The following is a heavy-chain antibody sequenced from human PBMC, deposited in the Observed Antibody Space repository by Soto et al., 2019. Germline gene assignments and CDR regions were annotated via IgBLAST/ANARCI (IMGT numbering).Heavy chain of an antibody. CDR1: GFIFTSYS. Sequence: GGPLRLSCAASGFIFTSYSMVWVRQAPGKGLEWVSSISSRSDSIFYADSVKGRFTISRDNAQNSLYLQMNSLTSEDTAVYYCARVAYWGPGTQVTVSS. CDR3: ARVAY. CDR2: ISSRSDSI. V-gene: IGHV3-21*01. J-gene: IGHJ4*02.